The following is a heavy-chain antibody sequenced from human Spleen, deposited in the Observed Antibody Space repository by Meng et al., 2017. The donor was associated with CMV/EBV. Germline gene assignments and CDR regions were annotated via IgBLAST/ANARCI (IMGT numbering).Heavy chain of an antibody. Sequence: QGQLRDWGAGLLKPSETLALPCAVYGGSFSGYYWSWIRQPPGKGLEWIGEINHSGSTNYNPSLKSRVTISVDTSKNQFSLKLSSVTAADTAVYYCARGTTRYQLLDRFDPWGQGTLVTVSS. J-gene: IGHJ5*02. D-gene: IGHD2-2*01. CDR2: INHSGST. CDR3: ARGTTRYQLLDRFDP. CDR1: GGSFSGYY. V-gene: IGHV4-34*02.